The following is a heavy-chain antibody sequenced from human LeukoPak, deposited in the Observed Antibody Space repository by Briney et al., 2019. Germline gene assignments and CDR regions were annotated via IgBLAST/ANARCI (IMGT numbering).Heavy chain of an antibody. CDR3: ARHGAVAGTVDY. CDR2: IYPGDSDT. CDR1: GYTFTNYW. D-gene: IGHD6-19*01. J-gene: IGHJ4*02. Sequence: GESLKISCQGSGYTFTNYWIGWVRQMPGKGLEWIGIIYPGDSDTRYSPSFQGQVTISADKSISTAYLQWSSLKASDTAMYYCARHGAVAGTVDYWGQGTLVTVSS. V-gene: IGHV5-51*01.